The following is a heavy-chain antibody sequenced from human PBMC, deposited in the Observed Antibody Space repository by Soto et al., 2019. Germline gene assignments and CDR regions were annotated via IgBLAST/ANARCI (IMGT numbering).Heavy chain of an antibody. CDR3: ARVYYYDSSGFII. D-gene: IGHD3-22*01. CDR1: GFTFSYYS. CDR2: ISSSSSYI. V-gene: IGHV3-21*01. J-gene: IGHJ4*02. Sequence: GGSLRLSCAASGFTFSYYSMNWVRQAPGKWLEWVSSISSSSSYIYYADSVKGRFTISRDNAKNSLYLQMKSLRAEDTAVYYCARVYYYDSSGFIIWGQGTMVTVSS.